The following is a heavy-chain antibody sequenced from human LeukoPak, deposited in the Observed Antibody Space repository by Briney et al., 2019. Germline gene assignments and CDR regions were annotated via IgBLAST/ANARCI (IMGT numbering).Heavy chain of an antibody. D-gene: IGHD3-22*01. CDR1: GFSISNGYF. CDR2: IYHSGNT. J-gene: IGHJ4*02. CDR3: ARLHYYDGSGYYGDY. V-gene: IGHV4-38-2*01. Sequence: SETLSLTCAVSGFSISNGYFWGWIRQPPGKGLEWIGSIYHSGNTYYNPSLKSRVTISVDTSKNHFSLKLSSVTAADTAVYYCARLHYYDGSGYYGDYWGQGTLATVSS.